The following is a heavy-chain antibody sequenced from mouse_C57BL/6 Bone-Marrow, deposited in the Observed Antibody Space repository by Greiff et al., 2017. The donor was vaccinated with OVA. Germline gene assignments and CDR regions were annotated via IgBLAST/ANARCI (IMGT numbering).Heavy chain of an antibody. D-gene: IGHD1-1*01. CDR1: GFTFSSYG. J-gene: IGHJ3*01. CDR2: LSSGGSYT. V-gene: IGHV5-6*01. Sequence: EVKLVESGGDLVKPGGSLKLSCAASGFTFSSYGMSWVRQTPDKRLEWVATLSSGGSYTYYPDSVKGRFTISRDNAKNTLYLQMSSLKSEDTAMYYCASYYGSSWSAYWGQGTLVTVSA. CDR3: ASYYGSSWSAY.